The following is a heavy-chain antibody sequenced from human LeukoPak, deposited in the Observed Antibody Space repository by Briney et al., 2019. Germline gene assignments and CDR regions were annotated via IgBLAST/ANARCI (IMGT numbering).Heavy chain of an antibody. J-gene: IGHJ5*02. V-gene: IGHV4-31*03. Sequence: PSETLSLTCTVSGGSISSGGYYWSWIRQHPGKGLECIGYIYYSGSTYYNPSLKSRVTISVDTSKNQFSLKLSSVTAADTAVYYCARGATIFGVVISAILFDPWGQGTLVTVSS. D-gene: IGHD3-3*01. CDR2: IYYSGST. CDR1: GGSISSGGYY. CDR3: ARGATIFGVVISAILFDP.